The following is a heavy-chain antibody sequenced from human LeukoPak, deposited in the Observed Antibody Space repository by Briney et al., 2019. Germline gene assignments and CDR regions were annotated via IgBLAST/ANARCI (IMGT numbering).Heavy chain of an antibody. D-gene: IGHD3-9*01. CDR3: TKDWHILTGRNCFDP. CDR2: VTSYNGDT. J-gene: IGHJ5*02. V-gene: IGHV1-18*01. CDR1: GYTFDHYG. Sequence: ASVKVSCKASGYTFDHYGISWVRQAPGQGLEWMGWVTSYNGDTNYAQRFHGRVTMTADTSTSTAYMDLRSLTFDDTAIHYCTKDWHILTGRNCFDPWGQGTLVTVSS.